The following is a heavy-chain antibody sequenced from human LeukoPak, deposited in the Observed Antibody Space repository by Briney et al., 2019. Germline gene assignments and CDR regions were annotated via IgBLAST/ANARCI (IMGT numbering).Heavy chain of an antibody. CDR2: IYYSGST. CDR3: ARDSAVSEVATSHDAFDI. D-gene: IGHD5-24*01. V-gene: IGHV4-59*01. CDR1: GGSISSYY. J-gene: IGHJ3*02. Sequence: SETLSLTCTVSGGSISSYYWSWIRQPPGKGLEWIGYIYYSGSTNYNPSLKSRVTISVDTSKNQFSLKLSSVTAADTAVYYCARDSAVSEVATSHDAFDIWGQGTMVTVSS.